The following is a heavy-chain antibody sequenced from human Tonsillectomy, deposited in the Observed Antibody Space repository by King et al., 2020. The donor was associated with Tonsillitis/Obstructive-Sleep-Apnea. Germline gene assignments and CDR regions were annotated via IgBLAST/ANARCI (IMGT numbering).Heavy chain of an antibody. Sequence: QLVQSGGGLVQPGGSLRLSCAASGFTFSSYDMHWVRQATGKGLEWVSAIGTAGDTYYPGSVKGLFTISRENARNSFYLQMNSLRAGDTAVYYCARAPGGSDYFDYWGQGTLVTVSS. V-gene: IGHV3-13*01. CDR2: IGTAGDT. D-gene: IGHD1-26*01. CDR1: GFTFSSYD. CDR3: ARAPGGSDYFDY. J-gene: IGHJ4*02.